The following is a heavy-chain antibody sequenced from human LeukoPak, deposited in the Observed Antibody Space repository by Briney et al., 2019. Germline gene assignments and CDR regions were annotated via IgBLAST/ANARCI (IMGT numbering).Heavy chain of an antibody. Sequence: PGGSLRLSCAASGFTFSSYSMNWVRQAPGKGLEWVSSISSSSSYIYYADSVKGRFTISRDNAKNSLYLQMNSLRAEDTAVYYCARHGSYYDILTGYYPILPFDYWGQGTLVTVSS. J-gene: IGHJ4*02. CDR3: ARHGSYYDILTGYYPILPFDY. D-gene: IGHD3-9*01. V-gene: IGHV3-21*01. CDR2: ISSSSSYI. CDR1: GFTFSSYS.